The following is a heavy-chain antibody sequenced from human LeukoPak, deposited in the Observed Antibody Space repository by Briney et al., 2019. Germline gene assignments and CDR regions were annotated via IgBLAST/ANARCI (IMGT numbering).Heavy chain of an antibody. J-gene: IGHJ4*02. CDR1: GFTFSNFG. V-gene: IGHV3-23*01. CDR3: ARAGRGRDTSHYYFDS. D-gene: IGHD3-10*01. CDR2: ISGSGRRT. Sequence: PGGSLRLSCVASGFTFSNFGMYWVRQAPGKGLEWVSAISGSGRRTSYADSVKGRFTMSRDNSKNTVFLQMRSVRLEDTAVYFCARAGRGRDTSHYYFDSWGRGTQVSVSS.